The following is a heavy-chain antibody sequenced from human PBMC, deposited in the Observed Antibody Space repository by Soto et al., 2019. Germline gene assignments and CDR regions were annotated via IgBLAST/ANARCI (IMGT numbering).Heavy chain of an antibody. V-gene: IGHV3-30*04. J-gene: IGHJ4*02. Sequence: QVQVVDSGGGVVQPGRSLRLSCAASIDHAMHWVRQAPGKGLEWVSVISNDGVNQFYAESVKGRFTISRDSSKKTLFLQINNLRPEDTAVYYCARDWSYGSVSDFDSWGQGSLVTVSS. D-gene: IGHD3-10*01. CDR1: IDHA. CDR2: ISNDGVNQ. CDR3: ARDWSYGSVSDFDS.